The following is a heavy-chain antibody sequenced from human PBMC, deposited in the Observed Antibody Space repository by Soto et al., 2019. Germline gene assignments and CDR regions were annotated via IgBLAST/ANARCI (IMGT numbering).Heavy chain of an antibody. D-gene: IGHD5-18*01. CDR2: IIPIFGTA. J-gene: IGHJ6*02. V-gene: IGHV1-69*13. CDR3: ARDKADTAMTPTYYYYYGMDV. CDR1: GGTFSSYA. Sequence: SVKVSCKASGGTFSSYAISWVRQAPGQGLEWMGGIIPIFGTANYAQKFQGRVTITADESTSTAYMELSSLRSEDTAVYYCARDKADTAMTPTYYYYYGMDVWGQGTTVTVSS.